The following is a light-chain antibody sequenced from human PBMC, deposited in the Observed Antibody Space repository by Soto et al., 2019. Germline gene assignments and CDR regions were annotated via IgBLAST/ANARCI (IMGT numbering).Light chain of an antibody. CDR1: SSDVGAYNY. V-gene: IGLV2-14*01. CDR2: EVS. CDR3: SSHKIGELFV. Sequence: QSVLTQPASVSGSPGQSITISCTGTSSDVGAYNYVSWYQQHPGKAPKLMIYEVSNRPSGVSNRFSGSKSDNTASLTISGLQTEDVADYYCSSHKIGELFVFGSGTKLTVL. J-gene: IGLJ1*01.